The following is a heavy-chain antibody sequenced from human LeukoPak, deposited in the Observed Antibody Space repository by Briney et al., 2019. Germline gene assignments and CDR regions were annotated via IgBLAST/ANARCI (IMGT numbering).Heavy chain of an antibody. CDR1: GGSISSGSYY. Sequence: PSQTLSLTCTVSGGSISSGSYYWSWIRQPAGKGLEWIGRIYNSGSTNYNPSLNSRVTISVDTSKNQFSLKLNSVTAADTAVYYCARRYSGSYWGFDPWGQGTLVTVSS. J-gene: IGHJ5*02. D-gene: IGHD1-26*01. CDR2: IYNSGST. CDR3: ARRYSGSYWGFDP. V-gene: IGHV4-61*02.